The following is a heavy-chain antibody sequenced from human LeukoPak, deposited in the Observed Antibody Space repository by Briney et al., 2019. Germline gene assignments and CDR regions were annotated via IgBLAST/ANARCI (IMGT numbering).Heavy chain of an antibody. D-gene: IGHD5-18*01. CDR1: GFTFDDYT. CDR2: ISGSGGST. CDR3: ARAITNYGYIFDY. Sequence: PGGSLRLSCAASGFTFDDYTMHWVRQAPGKGLEWVSAISGSGGSTYYADSVKGRFTISRDNSKNTLYLQMNSLRAEDTAVYYCARAITNYGYIFDYWGQGTLVTVSS. J-gene: IGHJ4*02. V-gene: IGHV3-23*01.